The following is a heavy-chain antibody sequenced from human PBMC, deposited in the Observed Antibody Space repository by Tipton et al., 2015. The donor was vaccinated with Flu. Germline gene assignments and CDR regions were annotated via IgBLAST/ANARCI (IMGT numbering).Heavy chain of an antibody. J-gene: IGHJ4*02. V-gene: IGHV4-31*03. CDR2: IYYSGST. D-gene: IGHD1-26*01. Sequence: TLSLTCTVSSGSIGSDGYYWSWIRQHPGKGLEWIGYIYYSGSTYYNPSLKSRVTISVDTSKNQFSLKVISVTAADTAVYYCARGAGGSPGYYWGQGTLVTVSS. CDR3: ARGAGGSPGYY. CDR1: SGSIGSDGYY.